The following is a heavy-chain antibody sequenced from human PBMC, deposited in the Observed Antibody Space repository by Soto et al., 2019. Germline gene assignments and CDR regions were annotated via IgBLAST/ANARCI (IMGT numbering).Heavy chain of an antibody. CDR1: GFTFSSYA. J-gene: IGHJ4*02. CDR3: AKGLYYYDSSGYYYRDFWGYFDY. V-gene: IGHV3-23*01. CDR2: ISGSGGST. D-gene: IGHD3-22*01. Sequence: PGGSLRLSCAASGFTFSSYAMSWVRQAPGKGLEWVSAISGSGGSTYYADSVKGRFTISRDNSKNTLYLQMNSLRAEDTAVYYCAKGLYYYDSSGYYYRDFWGYFDYWGQGTLVTVSS.